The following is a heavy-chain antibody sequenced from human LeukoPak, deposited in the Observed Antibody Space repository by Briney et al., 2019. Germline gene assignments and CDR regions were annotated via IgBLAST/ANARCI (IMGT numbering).Heavy chain of an antibody. CDR3: ARRPGGGAIDF. D-gene: IGHD1-26*01. Sequence: GESLKISCQGSGYSFTSYWIVWVRQMPGKAREWMGIIYPGDSDTRYSPFFQGQVTISADTSISTAYLQWSSLKASDTAMYYCARRPGGGAIDFWGQGTLVTVSS. J-gene: IGHJ4*02. CDR1: GYSFTSYW. CDR2: IYPGDSDT. V-gene: IGHV5-51*01.